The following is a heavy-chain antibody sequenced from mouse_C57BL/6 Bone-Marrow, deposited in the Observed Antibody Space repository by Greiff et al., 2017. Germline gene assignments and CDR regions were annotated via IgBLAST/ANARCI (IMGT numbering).Heavy chain of an antibody. CDR1: GYTFTDYY. J-gene: IGHJ2*01. Sequence: EVQLQQSGPVLVKPGASVKMSCKASGYTFTDYYMNWVKQSHGKSLEWIGVINPYNGGTSYNQKFKGKATLTVDKSSSTAYMELNSLTSEDSAVYYCARPDYNGSSLYFDYWGQGTTLTVSS. V-gene: IGHV1-19*01. CDR3: ARPDYNGSSLYFDY. D-gene: IGHD1-1*01. CDR2: INPYNGGT.